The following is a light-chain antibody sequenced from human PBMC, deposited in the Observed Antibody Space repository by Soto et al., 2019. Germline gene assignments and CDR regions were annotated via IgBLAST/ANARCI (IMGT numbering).Light chain of an antibody. V-gene: IGLV7-46*01. CDR1: TGAVTSGHY. Sequence: QAVVTQEPSLTVSPGGTVTLTCGSSTGAVTSGHYPYWFQQKPGQAPRTLIYDTSDKHSWTPARFSGSLLGGKAALTLSGAQPEDEADYYCLLSYSGGREVFGGGTKVTVL. J-gene: IGLJ2*01. CDR2: DTS. CDR3: LLSYSGGREV.